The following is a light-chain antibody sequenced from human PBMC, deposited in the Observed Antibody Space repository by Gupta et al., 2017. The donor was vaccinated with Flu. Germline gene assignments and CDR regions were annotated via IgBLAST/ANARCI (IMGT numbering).Light chain of an antibody. CDR3: SSYTSSSTLV. CDR1: SSDVGGYNY. J-gene: IGLJ1*01. Sequence: QSALTQPASVSGSPGQSITISCTGTSSDVGGYNYVSWFQQHPGKAPKLMIYEVSYRPSGVSNRFSGSKSGNTALLTISGLQAEDEAYYYCSSYTSSSTLVFGSGTKATVL. CDR2: EVS. V-gene: IGLV2-14*01.